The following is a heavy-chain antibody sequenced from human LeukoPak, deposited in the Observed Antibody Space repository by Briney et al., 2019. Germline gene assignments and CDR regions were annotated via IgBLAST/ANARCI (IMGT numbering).Heavy chain of an antibody. V-gene: IGHV4-59*01. CDR1: GGSISSYY. D-gene: IGHD7-27*01. CDR2: IYYSGST. J-gene: IGHJ4*02. Sequence: KPSETLSLNCTVSGGSISSYYWRWIRQPPRKGPEWIGYIYYSGSTNYNPSLKSRVTISVDTSKNQFSLKLSSVTAADTAVYYCARNAGDQIYFDYWGQGTLVTVSS. CDR3: ARNAGDQIYFDY.